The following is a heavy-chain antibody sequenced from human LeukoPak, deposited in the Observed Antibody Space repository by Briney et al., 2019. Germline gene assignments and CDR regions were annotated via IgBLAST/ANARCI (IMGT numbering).Heavy chain of an antibody. J-gene: IGHJ4*02. CDR2: IYYSGST. CDR3: ARQWGSGWSGDYYFDY. V-gene: IGHV4-59*08. Sequence: SETLSLTCTVSGDSISSYYWSWIRQPPGKGLEWIGYIYYSGSTNYNPSLKSRVTISVDTSKNQFSLKLSSVTAADTAVYYCARQWGSGWSGDYYFDYWGQGTLVTVSS. D-gene: IGHD6-19*01. CDR1: GDSISSYY.